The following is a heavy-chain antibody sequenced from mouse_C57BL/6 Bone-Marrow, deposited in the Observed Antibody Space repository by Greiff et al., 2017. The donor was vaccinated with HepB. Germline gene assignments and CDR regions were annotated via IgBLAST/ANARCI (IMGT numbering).Heavy chain of an antibody. CDR3: AMGYSNPYYYAMDY. Sequence: QVQLQQPGAELVKPGASVKVSCKASGYTFTSYWMHWVKQRPGQGLEWIGRIHPSDSDTNYNQKFKGKATLTVDKSSSTAYMQLSSLTSEDSAVYYRAMGYSNPYYYAMDYWGQGTSVTVSS. J-gene: IGHJ4*01. CDR2: IHPSDSDT. CDR1: GYTFTSYW. V-gene: IGHV1-74*01. D-gene: IGHD2-5*01.